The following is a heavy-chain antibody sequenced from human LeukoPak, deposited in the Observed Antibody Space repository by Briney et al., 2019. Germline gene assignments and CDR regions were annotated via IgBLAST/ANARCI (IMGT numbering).Heavy chain of an antibody. CDR1: GGTFSSYA. Sequence: ASVKVSCKASGGTFSSYAISWVRQAPGQGLEWMGGIIPIFGTANYAQKFQGRVTITTDESTSTAYMELSSLRSEDTAVYYCARETNSYGYGDAFDIWGQGTMVTVSS. J-gene: IGHJ3*02. CDR2: IIPIFGTA. CDR3: ARETNSYGYGDAFDI. D-gene: IGHD5-18*01. V-gene: IGHV1-69*05.